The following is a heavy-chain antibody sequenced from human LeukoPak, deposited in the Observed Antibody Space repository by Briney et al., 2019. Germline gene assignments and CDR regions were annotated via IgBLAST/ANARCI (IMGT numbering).Heavy chain of an antibody. CDR1: GGSISSSSYY. V-gene: IGHV4-39*01. CDR3: ARQWDCTNGVCVDAFDI. Sequence: PSETLSLTFTVSGGSISSSSYYWGWIRQPPGKGLEWIGSIYYSGSTYYNPSLKSRVTISVDTSKNQFSLKLSSVTAADTAVYYCARQWDCTNGVCVDAFDIWGQGTMVTVSS. D-gene: IGHD2-8*01. CDR2: IYYSGST. J-gene: IGHJ3*02.